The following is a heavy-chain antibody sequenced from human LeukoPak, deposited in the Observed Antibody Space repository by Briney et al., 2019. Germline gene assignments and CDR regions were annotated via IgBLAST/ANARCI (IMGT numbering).Heavy chain of an antibody. CDR2: FDPEDGET. V-gene: IGHV1-24*01. CDR3: ATDLVYYDSSGYGLDY. Sequence: ASVKVSCKVSGYTLTELSMHWVRQAPGKGLEGMGGFDPEDGETIYAQKFQGRVTMTEDTSTDTAYMELSSLRSEDTAVYYCATDLVYYDSSGYGLDYWGQGTLVTVSS. CDR1: GYTLTELS. J-gene: IGHJ4*02. D-gene: IGHD3-22*01.